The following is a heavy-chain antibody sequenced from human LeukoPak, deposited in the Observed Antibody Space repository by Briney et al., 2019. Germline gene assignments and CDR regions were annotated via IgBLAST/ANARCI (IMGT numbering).Heavy chain of an antibody. J-gene: IGHJ4*02. D-gene: IGHD1-14*01. Sequence: GESLKISCTGCGYIFSSYWIGWVRQTRGKGLEWMGFIYPGDSTTRYSPSFEGQVTISADKSINTAYLQWSSLKASDTAMYYCGRGEGMAPAPQDYWGQGTLVTVSS. CDR3: GRGEGMAPAPQDY. V-gene: IGHV5-51*01. CDR2: IYPGDSTT. CDR1: GYIFSSYW.